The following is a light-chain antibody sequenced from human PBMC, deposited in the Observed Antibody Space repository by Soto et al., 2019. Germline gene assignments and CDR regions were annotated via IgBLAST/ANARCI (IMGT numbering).Light chain of an antibody. J-gene: IGKJ1*01. CDR2: DSS. CDR1: QSVSNN. V-gene: IGKV3-15*01. CDR3: SQYNNWPRM. Sequence: EIVMTQSPATLSVSPGERATLSCRASQSVSNNLAWYQQKPGQAPRLLIYDSSTRATGIPARFSGSGSGTEFTLTISSLQSEDFAVYYCSQYNNWPRMFGQGTKVEIK.